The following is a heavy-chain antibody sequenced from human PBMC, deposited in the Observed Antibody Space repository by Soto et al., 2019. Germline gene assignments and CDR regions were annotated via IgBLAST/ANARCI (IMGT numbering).Heavy chain of an antibody. CDR2: ISSSSSTI. Sequence: GGSLRLSCAASGFTFSSYSMNWVRQAPGKGLEWVSYISSSSSTIYYADSVKGRFTISRDNAKNSLYLQMNSLRDEDTAVYYCARDVSSSWNPPFDYWGQGTLVTVSS. V-gene: IGHV3-48*02. CDR3: ARDVSSSWNPPFDY. J-gene: IGHJ4*02. D-gene: IGHD6-13*01. CDR1: GFTFSSYS.